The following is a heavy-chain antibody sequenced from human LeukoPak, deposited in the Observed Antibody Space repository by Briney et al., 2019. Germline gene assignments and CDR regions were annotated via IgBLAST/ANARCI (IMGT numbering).Heavy chain of an antibody. CDR3: ARGRGYYYDSSGCHYFDY. J-gene: IGHJ4*02. CDR2: INHSGST. D-gene: IGHD3-22*01. V-gene: IGHV4-34*01. CDR1: GGSFSGYY. Sequence: SETLSLTCAVYGGSFSGYYWSWIRQPPGKGLEWIGEINHSGSTNYNPSLKSRVTISVDTSKNQFSLKLSSVTAADTAVYYCARGRGYYYDSSGCHYFDYWGQGTLVTVSS.